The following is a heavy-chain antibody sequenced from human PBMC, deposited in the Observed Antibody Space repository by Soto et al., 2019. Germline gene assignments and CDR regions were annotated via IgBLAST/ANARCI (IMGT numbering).Heavy chain of an antibody. V-gene: IGHV1-18*01. D-gene: IGHD6-13*01. CDR3: ARVLQLVGYFYYYMDV. Sequence: QVQLLQSGAEVKKPGASVKVSCKASGYTFTNYGITWVRQAPGQGLEWMGGIGAYNGNTHYTQRLQGRVTMTTDTSTSTDYMELRGLRSDDTAVYYCARVLQLVGYFYYYMDVWGKGNTVTVSS. J-gene: IGHJ6*03. CDR1: GYTFTNYG. CDR2: IGAYNGNT.